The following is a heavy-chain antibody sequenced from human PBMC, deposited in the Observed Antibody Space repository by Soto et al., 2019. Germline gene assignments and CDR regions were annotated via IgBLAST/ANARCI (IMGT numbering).Heavy chain of an antibody. D-gene: IGHD3-3*01. CDR1: GCSISRGGYY. J-gene: IGHJ5*02. V-gene: IGHV4-61*08. CDR2: IYYSGST. Sequence: SETLSLTCTVSGCSISRGGYYWSWIRQHPGKGLEWIGYIYYSGSTNYNPSLKSRVTISVDTSKNQFSLKLSSVTAADTAVYYCARSVTIFGVVTPVGNWFDPWGQGTLVTVSS. CDR3: ARSVTIFGVVTPVGNWFDP.